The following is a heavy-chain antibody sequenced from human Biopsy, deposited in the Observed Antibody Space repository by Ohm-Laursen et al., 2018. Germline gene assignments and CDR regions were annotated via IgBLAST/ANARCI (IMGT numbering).Heavy chain of an antibody. D-gene: IGHD6-19*01. V-gene: IGHV4-4*07. CDR1: GGSIISYY. J-gene: IGHJ4*02. CDR3: ARESALAGDFDS. CDR2: IYSSGGT. Sequence: GTLSLTWAVSGGSIISYYWNWIRQPAGKGLEWIGRIYSSGGTNYNPSLKSRVTISVDTSKNHFSLKLTSVTAADTAVYYCARESALAGDFDSWGQGTLVTVSS.